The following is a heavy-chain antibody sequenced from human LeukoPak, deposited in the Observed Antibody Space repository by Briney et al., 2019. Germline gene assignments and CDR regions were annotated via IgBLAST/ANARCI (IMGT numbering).Heavy chain of an antibody. V-gene: IGHV3-33*01. D-gene: IGHD3-10*01. Sequence: GRSLRLSCAASGFTFSSYAMHWVRQAPGKGLEWVAVIWYDGSNKYYADSVKGRFTISRDNSKNTLYLQMNSLRAEDTAVYYCARPQGYGSGTYAFDIWGQGTMVTVSS. CDR1: GFTFSSYA. CDR3: ARPQGYGSGTYAFDI. J-gene: IGHJ3*02. CDR2: IWYDGSNK.